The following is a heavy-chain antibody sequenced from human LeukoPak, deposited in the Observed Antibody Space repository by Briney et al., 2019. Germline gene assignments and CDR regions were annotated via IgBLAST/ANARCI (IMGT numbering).Heavy chain of an antibody. CDR1: GGSLSNYY. CDR2: INHSGSN. J-gene: IGHJ5*02. V-gene: IGHV4-34*01. D-gene: IGHD3-10*01. Sequence: SETLSLTCAVYGGSLSNYYWSWIRQPPGKGLEWVGEINHSGSNKFNPSLKSRVTILVAMSKSQFSLELRSVTAADTAVYYCARGPASGSDFAWFDPWGQGTFVTVSS. CDR3: ARGPASGSDFAWFDP.